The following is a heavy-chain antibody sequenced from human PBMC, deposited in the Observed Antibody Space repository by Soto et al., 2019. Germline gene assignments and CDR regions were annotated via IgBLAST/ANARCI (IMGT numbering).Heavy chain of an antibody. CDR2: ISYDGSNK. CDR1: GFTFSSYG. J-gene: IGHJ4*02. D-gene: IGHD1-26*01. V-gene: IGHV3-30*18. CDR3: AKGAWERLVSEMDY. Sequence: QVQLVESGGGVVQPGRSLRLSCAASGFTFSSYGMHWVRQAPGKGLEWVAVISYDGSNKYYADSVKGRLNISIDNSKNTRYLQMNSLRAEDTAVYYCAKGAWERLVSEMDYWGQGTLVTVSS.